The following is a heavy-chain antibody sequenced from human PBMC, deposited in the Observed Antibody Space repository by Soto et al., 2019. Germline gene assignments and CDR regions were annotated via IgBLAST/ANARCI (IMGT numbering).Heavy chain of an antibody. CDR3: ARSWGQQMGYFDL. V-gene: IGHV4-39*01. CDR2: LYYSGNT. CDR1: GGSVSRSSYY. J-gene: IGHJ4*02. D-gene: IGHD6-13*01. Sequence: QLQLQESDPGLVKTSETLSLTCSVSGGSVSRSSYYWAWLRQPPGQELQWIGSLYYSGNTYYNPSLNSRVTMSVETSKNQFSLKLTSVTAADTALYFCARSWGQQMGYFDLWGQGTLAIVSS.